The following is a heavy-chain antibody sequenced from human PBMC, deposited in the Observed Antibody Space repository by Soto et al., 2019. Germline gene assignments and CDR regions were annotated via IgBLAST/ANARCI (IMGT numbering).Heavy chain of an antibody. J-gene: IGHJ4*02. CDR1: GFTFTNAW. CDR3: TTDGGSDWSGAHY. Sequence: EVQLVESGGGLVKPGGSLRLSCAASGFTFTNAWMNWVRQTPGKGLEWVGRVRSKTDGGTADYSAPVKGRFTISRDESKATLYLQMSSLETEDTGLYYCTTDGGSDWSGAHYWGQGTLVTVSP. D-gene: IGHD6-19*01. CDR2: VRSKTDGGTA. V-gene: IGHV3-15*07.